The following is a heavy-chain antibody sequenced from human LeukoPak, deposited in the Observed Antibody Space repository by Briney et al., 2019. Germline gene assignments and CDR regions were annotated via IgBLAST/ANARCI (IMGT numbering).Heavy chain of an antibody. V-gene: IGHV3-7*01. CDR3: ARDPVVWELLLDD. CDR2: MNIDGSEK. Sequence: HSGGSQRLCCAASGFTFSTHWMGWDRQAPGKRTEWVANMNIDGSEKYYADSVKGRFSISRDNAWNSVYLQMASLRVEDTAVYYCARDPVVWELLLDDWGQGTLVTVSS. J-gene: IGHJ4*02. CDR1: GFTFSTHW. D-gene: IGHD1-26*01.